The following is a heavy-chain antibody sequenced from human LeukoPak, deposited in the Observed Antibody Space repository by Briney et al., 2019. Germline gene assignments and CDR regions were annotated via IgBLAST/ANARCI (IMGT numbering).Heavy chain of an antibody. CDR1: GYTFTSYG. J-gene: IGHJ4*02. CDR3: ARVSLSPYYFDY. CDR2: ISAYNGNT. V-gene: IGHV1-18*01. Sequence: ASVKVSCKASGYTFTSYGISWVRQAPGQGLEWMGWISAYNGNTNYAQKLQGRVTMTTDTSTSTAYMELRSLGSDDTAVYYCARVSLSPYYFDYWGQGTLVTVSS.